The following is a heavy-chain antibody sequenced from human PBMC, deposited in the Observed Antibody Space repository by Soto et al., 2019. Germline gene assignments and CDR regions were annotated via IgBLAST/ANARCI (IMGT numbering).Heavy chain of an antibody. J-gene: IGHJ6*02. CDR2: IDPSDSYT. CDR3: ARGGGLSSSWYINYYYYGMDV. CDR1: GCSFTSYW. Sequence: GESLKISCKGSGCSFTSYWISWVRQMPGKGLEWMGRIDPSDSYTNYSPSFQGHVTISADKSISTAYLQWSSLKASDTAMYYCARGGGLSSSWYINYYYYGMDVWGQGTTVTVSS. D-gene: IGHD6-13*01. V-gene: IGHV5-10-1*01.